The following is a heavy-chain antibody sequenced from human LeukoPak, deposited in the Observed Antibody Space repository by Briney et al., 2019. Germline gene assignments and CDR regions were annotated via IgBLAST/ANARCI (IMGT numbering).Heavy chain of an antibody. Sequence: SETLSLTCTVSGGSISSYYWSWIRQPPGKGLEWIGYIYYSGSTNYNPSLKSRVTISVDTSKNQFSLKLCSVTAADTAVYYCARDRHEGQLNDAFDIWGQGTMVTVSS. D-gene: IGHD6-13*01. V-gene: IGHV4-59*01. CDR3: ARDRHEGQLNDAFDI. J-gene: IGHJ3*02. CDR2: IYYSGST. CDR1: GGSISSYY.